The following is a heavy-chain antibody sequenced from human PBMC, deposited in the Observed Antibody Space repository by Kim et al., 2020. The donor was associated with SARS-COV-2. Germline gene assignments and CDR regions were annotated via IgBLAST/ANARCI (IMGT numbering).Heavy chain of an antibody. CDR3: ARDLTQQWLVGDDY. J-gene: IGHJ4*02. CDR1: GYTFTGYY. Sequence: ASVKVSCKASGYTFTGYYMHWVRQAPGQGLEWMGRINPNSGGTNYAQKFQGRVTMTRDTSISTAYMELSRLRSDDTAVYYCARDLTQQWLVGDDYWGQGTLVTVSS. V-gene: IGHV1-2*06. CDR2: INPNSGGT. D-gene: IGHD6-19*01.